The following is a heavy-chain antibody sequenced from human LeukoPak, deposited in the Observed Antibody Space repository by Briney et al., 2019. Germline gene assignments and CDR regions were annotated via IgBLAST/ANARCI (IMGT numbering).Heavy chain of an antibody. D-gene: IGHD2-8*01. Sequence: GGSLRLSCAASGFTFSSYAMSWVRQAPGKGLEWVSAISGSGGSTYYADSVKGRFTISRDNSKKTLYLQMNSLRAEDTAVYYCAKETDCTNGVCYYFDYWGQGTLVTVSS. V-gene: IGHV3-23*01. CDR1: GFTFSSYA. CDR3: AKETDCTNGVCYYFDY. CDR2: ISGSGGST. J-gene: IGHJ4*02.